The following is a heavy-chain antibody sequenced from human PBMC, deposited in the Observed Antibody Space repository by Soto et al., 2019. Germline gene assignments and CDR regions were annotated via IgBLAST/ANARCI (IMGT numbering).Heavy chain of an antibody. CDR1: GGTFSSYA. CDR3: ATNRYYDILTGYHYYFDY. D-gene: IGHD3-9*01. CDR2: IIPIFGTA. J-gene: IGHJ4*02. V-gene: IGHV1-69*12. Sequence: QVQLVQSGAEVKKPGSSVKVSCKASGGTFSSYAISWVRQAPGQGLEWMGGIIPIFGTANYAQKFQGRVTITADESTSTAYMELSSLRSEDTAVYYCATNRYYDILTGYHYYFDYWGQGTLDTVSS.